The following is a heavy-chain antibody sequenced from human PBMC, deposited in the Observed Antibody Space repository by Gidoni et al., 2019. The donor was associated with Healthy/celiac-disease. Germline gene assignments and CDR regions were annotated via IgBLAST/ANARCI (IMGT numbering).Heavy chain of an antibody. Sequence: QVQLVQSGAEVKKPGASVKVSCKASGYTFTGYYMHWVRQAPGQGLEWMGWINPNSGGTNYAQKFQGRVTMTRDTSISTAYMELSRLRSDDTAVYYCARAGADIVLMVYASNWFDPWGQGTLVTVSS. CDR1: GYTFTGYY. J-gene: IGHJ5*02. V-gene: IGHV1-2*02. D-gene: IGHD2-8*01. CDR2: INPNSGGT. CDR3: ARAGADIVLMVYASNWFDP.